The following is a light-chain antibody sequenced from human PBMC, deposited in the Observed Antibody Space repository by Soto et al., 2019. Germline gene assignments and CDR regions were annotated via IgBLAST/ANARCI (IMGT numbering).Light chain of an antibody. CDR1: QTISSSS. V-gene: IGKV3-20*01. CDR2: GAS. CDR3: QQYGSSST. Sequence: IVLAQPPGTLSLSPGERAPPSCRASQTISSSSLAWYQQKGGQAPRLLIYGASSRATGIPDRFSGSGSGTDFTLTLSRLEPDDFAVYYCQQYGSSSTFGQGTRLEIK. J-gene: IGKJ5*01.